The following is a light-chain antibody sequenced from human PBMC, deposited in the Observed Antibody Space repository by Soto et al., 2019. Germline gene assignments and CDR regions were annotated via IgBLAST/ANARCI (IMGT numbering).Light chain of an antibody. J-gene: IGKJ2*01. CDR3: QQSYSTLYT. CDR1: RRIGSY. V-gene: IGKV1-39*01. Sequence: IQIPQSPPSCSQSVEAKVTIPCRPSRRIGSYLNWYQQKPGKAPKLLIYAASSLQSGVPSRFSGSGSGTDFTLTISSLQPEDFATYYCQQSYSTLYTFGQGTKLEIK. CDR2: AAS.